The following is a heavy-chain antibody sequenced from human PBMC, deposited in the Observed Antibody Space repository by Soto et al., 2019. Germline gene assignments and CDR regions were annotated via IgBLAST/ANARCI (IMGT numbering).Heavy chain of an antibody. D-gene: IGHD2-15*01. J-gene: IGHJ4*02. CDR1: GFSFSNCG. CDR2: ISFDGNDK. V-gene: IGHV3-30*18. CDR3: VKGSEVARQELDY. Sequence: QVQLVESGGGVVQPGRSLRLSCAASGFSFSNCGMHWVRQAPGKGLEWVAAISFDGNDKYYSESVKGRFTISRDNSKHTLFLQMNSLRVEDTAVYYCVKGSEVARQELDYWGQGTLVTVSS.